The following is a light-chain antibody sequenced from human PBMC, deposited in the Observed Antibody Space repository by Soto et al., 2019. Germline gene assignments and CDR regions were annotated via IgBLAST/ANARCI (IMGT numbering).Light chain of an antibody. J-gene: IGKJ1*01. CDR1: QSVSSSN. CDR2: GGY. CDR3: QHYGDSPWT. V-gene: IGKV3-20*01. Sequence: EIVLTQSPGTLSLSPGERATLSCRASQSVSSSNLDWYQQKRGQSPRVIIYGGYTRAAGIPDRFSGSGSGPDFTLTISRLEPEDFAVYFCQHYGDSPWTFGQGTKVDIK.